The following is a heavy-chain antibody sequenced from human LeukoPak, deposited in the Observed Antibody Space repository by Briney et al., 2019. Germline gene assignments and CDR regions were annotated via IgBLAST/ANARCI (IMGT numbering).Heavy chain of an antibody. CDR2: INPNSGGT. Sequence: ASVKVSCKASGYTFTGYYMHWVRQAPGQGLEWMGWINPNSGGTNYAQKFQGRVTMTRDTSISTAYMELSRLRSDDTAVYYCARDPGRPYCTNGVCYDFDYWGQGTLVTASS. V-gene: IGHV1-2*02. J-gene: IGHJ4*02. D-gene: IGHD2-8*01. CDR3: ARDPGRPYCTNGVCYDFDY. CDR1: GYTFTGYY.